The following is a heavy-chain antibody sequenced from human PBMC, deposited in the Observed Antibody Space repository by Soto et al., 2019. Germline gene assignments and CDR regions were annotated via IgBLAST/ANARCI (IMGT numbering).Heavy chain of an antibody. V-gene: IGHV1-18*01. CDR2: ISAYNGNT. D-gene: IGHD2-15*01. CDR3: ARDQVILVCSGGSCYSRGNWFDP. Sequence: ASVKVSCKASGYTFTSYGISWVRQAPGQGLEWMGWISAYNGNTNYAQKLQGRVTMTTDTSTSTAYMELRSLRSDDTAVYYCARDQVILVCSGGSCYSRGNWFDPWGQGTLVTVSS. CDR1: GYTFTSYG. J-gene: IGHJ5*02.